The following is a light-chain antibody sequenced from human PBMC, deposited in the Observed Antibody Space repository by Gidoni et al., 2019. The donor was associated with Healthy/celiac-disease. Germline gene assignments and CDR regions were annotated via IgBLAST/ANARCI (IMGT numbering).Light chain of an antibody. Sequence: EIVLTHSPGTLSLSPGERATLSCRASQSVSSSYLAWYQQKPGHAPRLLIFGESSRATGSPDRFSGSGSGTDLTLTISRLEPDDLAVYYGQQYGSSPWTFGKGTKVEIK. CDR3: QQYGSSPWT. J-gene: IGKJ1*01. CDR1: QSVSSSY. V-gene: IGKV3-20*01. CDR2: GES.